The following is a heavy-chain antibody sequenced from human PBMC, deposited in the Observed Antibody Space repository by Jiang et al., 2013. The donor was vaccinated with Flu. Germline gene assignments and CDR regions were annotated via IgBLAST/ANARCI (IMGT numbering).Heavy chain of an antibody. Sequence: PGLVKPSQTLSLTCTVSGGSISSGDYYWSWIRQPPGKGLEWIGYIYYSGSTYYNPSLKSRVTISVDTSKNQFSLKLSSVTAADTAVYYCARALMITFGGVIVVSPWGQGTLVTVSS. CDR3: ARALMITFGGVIVVSP. CDR2: IYYSGST. J-gene: IGHJ5*02. D-gene: IGHD3-16*02. V-gene: IGHV4-30-4*01. CDR1: GGSISSGDYY.